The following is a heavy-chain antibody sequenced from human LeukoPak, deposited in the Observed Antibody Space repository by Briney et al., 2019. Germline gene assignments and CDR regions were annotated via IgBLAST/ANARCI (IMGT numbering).Heavy chain of an antibody. CDR1: GYTFTCYY. Sequence: GASVKVSCKASGYTFTCYYMHWVRQAPGQGLEWMGWINPNSGGTNYAQKFQGRVTMTRDTSISTAYMELSRLRSDDTAVYYCAREATSLGVVKGFDPWGQGTLVTVSS. CDR3: AREATSLGVVKGFDP. J-gene: IGHJ5*02. V-gene: IGHV1-2*02. D-gene: IGHD3-3*01. CDR2: INPNSGGT.